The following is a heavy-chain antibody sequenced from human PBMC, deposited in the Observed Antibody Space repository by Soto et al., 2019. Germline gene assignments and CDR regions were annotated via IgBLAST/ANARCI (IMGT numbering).Heavy chain of an antibody. V-gene: IGHV5-10-1*01. D-gene: IGHD2-2*01. CDR1: GYSFASYW. J-gene: IGHJ6*02. CDR2: IDPTDSYT. CDR3: ARPAAMIGDGMDV. Sequence: EVQLVQSGAEVKKPGESLRISCKGSGYSFASYWITWVRQMPGKGLEWMGRIDPTDSYTNYSPSFQGHVTISADNSITTAYLQWNSLKASDTAMYYCARPAAMIGDGMDVWGQGTTVTVSS.